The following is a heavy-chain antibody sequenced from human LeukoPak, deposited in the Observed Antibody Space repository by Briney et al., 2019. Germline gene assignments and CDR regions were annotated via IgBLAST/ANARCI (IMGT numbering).Heavy chain of an antibody. CDR3: ARESAGSLHDSTAAFHY. CDR2: GHHSESS. CDR1: GDSVTSTY. Sequence: SETLSLTCSVSGDSVTSTYWSWIRQPPGKGLEWIAYGHHSESSNYNPSFRSRVTIPVDTSRNQFSLRLTPVTAADTAVYYCARESAGSLHDSTAAFHYWGQGILVIVSS. J-gene: IGHJ4*02. V-gene: IGHV4-59*02. D-gene: IGHD2-8*02.